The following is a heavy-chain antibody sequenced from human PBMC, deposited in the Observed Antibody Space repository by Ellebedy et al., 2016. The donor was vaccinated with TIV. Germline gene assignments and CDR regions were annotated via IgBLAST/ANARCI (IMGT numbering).Heavy chain of an antibody. CDR2: ISTSGGST. J-gene: IGHJ4*02. Sequence: GESLKISCAASGSTFTNYAMSWVRQAPGKGLEWVSAISTSGGSTYYADSVKGRFTVSRDHPKNTLYLQMNSLRAEDTAVYYCVRGAGSYHFDYWGQGTLVTV. D-gene: IGHD1-26*01. V-gene: IGHV3-23*01. CDR1: GSTFTNYA. CDR3: VRGAGSYHFDY.